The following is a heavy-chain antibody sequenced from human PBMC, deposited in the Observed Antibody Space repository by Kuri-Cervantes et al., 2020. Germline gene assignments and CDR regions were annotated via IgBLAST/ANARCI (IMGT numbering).Heavy chain of an antibody. V-gene: IGHV3-9*01. CDR2: ISWNNGSI. CDR3: AKAKYDSSGYLAYDI. J-gene: IGHJ3*02. D-gene: IGHD3-22*01. Sequence: SLKISCAASGFTFDDYAMHWVRQVPGKGLEWVSHISWNNGSIYYADSVRGRFAISRDNDKNSLYLQMNSLRAEDTALYYCAKAKYDSSGYLAYDIWGQGTMVTVSS. CDR1: GFTFDDYA.